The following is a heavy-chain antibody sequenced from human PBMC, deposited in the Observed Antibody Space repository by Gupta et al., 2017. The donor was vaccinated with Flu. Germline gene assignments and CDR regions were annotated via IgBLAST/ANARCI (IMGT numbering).Heavy chain of an antibody. CDR3: AKDSRKLENYFDY. CDR2: ISWNSGSI. D-gene: IGHD1-1*01. V-gene: IGHV3-9*01. J-gene: IGHJ4*02. Sequence: RQAPGKGLEWVSGISWNSGSIGYADSVKGRFTISRDNAKNSLYLQMNSLRAEDTALYYCAKDSRKLENYFDYWGQGTLVTGAS.